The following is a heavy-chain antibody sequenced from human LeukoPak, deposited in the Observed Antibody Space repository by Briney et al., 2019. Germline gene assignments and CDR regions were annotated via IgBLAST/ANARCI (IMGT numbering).Heavy chain of an antibody. D-gene: IGHD3-10*01. CDR1: GFTFASYA. V-gene: IGHV3-23*01. CDR3: AKPFMVRGDFDY. J-gene: IGHJ4*02. CDR2: ISGSGGTT. Sequence: GGSLRLSCAASGFTFASYAMTWVRQAPGKGLEWVSGISGSGGTTYYADSVKGRFTISRDNSKDTLYLQMNSLRAEDTAVYYCAKPFMVRGDFDYWGQGTLVTVSS.